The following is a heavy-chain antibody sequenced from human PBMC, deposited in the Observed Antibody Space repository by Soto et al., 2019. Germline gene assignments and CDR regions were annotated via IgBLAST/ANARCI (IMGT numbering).Heavy chain of an antibody. CDR3: SRGYGGPIGWFDP. V-gene: IGHV1-3*01. D-gene: IGHD3-16*01. Sequence: QVQLVQSGAEVKKPGASVKVSCKASGYTFTSYAMHWVRQAPGQRLEWMGGINAGNGNTKYSQKFQGRVTITRDTSASTADMELSSMRSEDTAVEYCSRGYGGPIGWFDPWGQGTLVTVSS. CDR1: GYTFTSYA. CDR2: INAGNGNT. J-gene: IGHJ5*02.